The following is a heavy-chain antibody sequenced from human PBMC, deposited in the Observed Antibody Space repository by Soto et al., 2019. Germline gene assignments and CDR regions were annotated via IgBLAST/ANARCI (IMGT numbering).Heavy chain of an antibody. J-gene: IGHJ4*02. Sequence: GGSLRLSXAASGFTFSSYAMHWVRQAPGKGLEWVAVISYDGSNKYYADSVKGRLTISRDNSKNTLYLQMNSLRAEDTAVYYCARGVVLRFLEWLPFFDYWGQGTLVTVSS. CDR1: GFTFSSYA. CDR3: ARGVVLRFLEWLPFFDY. CDR2: ISYDGSNK. D-gene: IGHD3-3*01. V-gene: IGHV3-30-3*01.